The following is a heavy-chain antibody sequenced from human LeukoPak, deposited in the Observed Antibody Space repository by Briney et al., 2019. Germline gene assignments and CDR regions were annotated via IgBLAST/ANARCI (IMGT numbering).Heavy chain of an antibody. CDR3: TTGERRFDSSGFYPYYFDF. D-gene: IGHD3-22*01. J-gene: IGHJ4*02. V-gene: IGHV3-15*01. Sequence: GGSPRLSCAASGFTLSNAWMSWVRQAPGKGLEWVGRIKSKPDDGTTDYAAPVKGRFTISRDDSKNTLYLQMNSLKIEDTAVYYCTTGERRFDSSGFYPYYFDFWGQGTLVTVSS. CDR1: GFTLSNAW. CDR2: IKSKPDDGTT.